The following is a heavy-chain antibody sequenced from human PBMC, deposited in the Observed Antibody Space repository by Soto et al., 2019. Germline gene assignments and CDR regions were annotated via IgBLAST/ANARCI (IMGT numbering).Heavy chain of an antibody. D-gene: IGHD1-7*01. V-gene: IGHV3-23*01. CDR3: AKGRETTTAAKFCFDN. Sequence: EVRLLESGGGLVQPGGSLRLSCAASGFSFSSYDMTWVRQAPGQGLAWVSSLSVTGGGPYYADSVRGRVTMSRDDSKSTLALEMSGLRDDDSAVYDSAKGRETTTAAKFCFDNWGQGTLGTVAS. CDR1: GFSFSSYD. CDR2: LSVTGGGP. J-gene: IGHJ4*02.